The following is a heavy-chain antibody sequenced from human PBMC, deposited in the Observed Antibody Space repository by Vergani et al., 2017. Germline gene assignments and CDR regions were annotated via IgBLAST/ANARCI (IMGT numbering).Heavy chain of an antibody. Sequence: EVQLVESGGGLVQPGGSLRLSCAASGFTVSSNYMSWVRQAPGKGLEWVSVIYSGGSTYYADSVKGRFTISRDNSKNTLYLQMNSLRAEDTAVYYCAKGLRFLEWLYFDYWGQGTLVTVSS. D-gene: IGHD3-3*01. CDR1: GFTVSSNY. J-gene: IGHJ4*02. V-gene: IGHV3-66*01. CDR3: AKGLRFLEWLYFDY. CDR2: IYSGGST.